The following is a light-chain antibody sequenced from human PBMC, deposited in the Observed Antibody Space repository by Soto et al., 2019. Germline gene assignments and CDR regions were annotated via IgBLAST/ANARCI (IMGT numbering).Light chain of an antibody. CDR2: WAS. CDR3: QQFYYTPLT. Sequence: DIVMTQSPDSLAVSLGERAIISCRSSQSVFYTFNSKNYLAWYQQKPGQPPKLLIYWASTRESGVPDRFSGGGSGTDFTLTIGSLQAEDVAVYYCQQFYYTPLTFGGGTKVEIK. V-gene: IGKV4-1*01. J-gene: IGKJ4*01. CDR1: QSVFYTFNSKNY.